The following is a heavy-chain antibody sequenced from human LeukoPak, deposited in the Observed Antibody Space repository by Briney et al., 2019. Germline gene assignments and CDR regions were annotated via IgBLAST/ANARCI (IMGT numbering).Heavy chain of an antibody. D-gene: IGHD3-22*01. CDR2: ISSSGSSI. V-gene: IGHV3-48*03. CDR3: ARDPDDGSGYPHPYFDY. J-gene: IGHJ4*02. CDR1: GFTFSSYE. Sequence: GGSLRLSCAASGFTFSSYEMNWVRQAPGKGLEWVSYISSSGSSIYYADSVKGRFTISRDNAKNSLYLQMNSLRAEDTAVYYCARDPDDGSGYPHPYFDYWGQGTLVTVSS.